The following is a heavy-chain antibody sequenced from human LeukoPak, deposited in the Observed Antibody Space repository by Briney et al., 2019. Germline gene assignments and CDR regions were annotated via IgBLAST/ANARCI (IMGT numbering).Heavy chain of an antibody. V-gene: IGHV3-23*01. J-gene: IGHJ3*01. D-gene: IGHD2-8*01. CDR2: ISPSGGTT. CDR3: VRRGNDHAGFDF. Sequence: GGSLRPSCAASGFTFSNSAMSWVRQAPGKGLEWVSAISPSGGTTFYTDSVKGQFTISRDNSKNTLYLQMNTLRAEDTALYYCVRRGNDHAGFDFWGQGTMVTVSS. CDR1: GFTFSNSA.